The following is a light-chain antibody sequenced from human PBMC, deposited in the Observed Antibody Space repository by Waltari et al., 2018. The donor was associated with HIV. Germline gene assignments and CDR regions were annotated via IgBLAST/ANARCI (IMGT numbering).Light chain of an antibody. CDR2: SND. J-gene: IGLJ3*02. CDR1: SYNTGSDF. Sequence: QSVLTQPPSASGTPGQRVTISRSGSSYNTGSDFVFWYQQLPGTAPKLLIYSNDQRPSGVPDRFSGSKSGTSASLAISGLRSEDEADYYCTTWDSSVTAWVFGGGTKLTVL. V-gene: IGLV1-47*02. CDR3: TTWDSSVTAWV.